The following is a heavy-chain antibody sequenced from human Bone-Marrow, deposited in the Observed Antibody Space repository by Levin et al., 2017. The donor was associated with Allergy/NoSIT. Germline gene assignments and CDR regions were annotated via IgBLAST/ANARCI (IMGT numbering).Heavy chain of an antibody. V-gene: IGHV3-48*02. CDR3: ARDPARRYYDSSGYSGDH. J-gene: IGHJ4*02. D-gene: IGHD3-22*01. Sequence: GGSLRLSCAASGFSFWHYTMNWVRQAPGKGLEWVSCISSSGDSTYYADSVKGRFTISRDNAKNSLYLQLNRLRDEDTALYYCARDPARRYYDSSGYSGDHWGQGALVTVS. CDR1: GFSFWHYT. CDR2: ISSSGDST.